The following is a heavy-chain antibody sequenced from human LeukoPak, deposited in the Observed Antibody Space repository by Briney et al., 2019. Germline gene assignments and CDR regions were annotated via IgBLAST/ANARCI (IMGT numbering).Heavy chain of an antibody. Sequence: GGSLRLSCAASGFTFSSYAMSWVRQAPGKGLEWVSGLSGSGVSTYYADSVKGRFTISRDNSKNTLYLQMNSLRAKDTAVYYCAKDLRWAVAGTGDYWGQGTLVTVSS. J-gene: IGHJ4*02. CDR2: LSGSGVST. V-gene: IGHV3-23*01. CDR1: GFTFSSYA. CDR3: AKDLRWAVAGTGDY. D-gene: IGHD6-19*01.